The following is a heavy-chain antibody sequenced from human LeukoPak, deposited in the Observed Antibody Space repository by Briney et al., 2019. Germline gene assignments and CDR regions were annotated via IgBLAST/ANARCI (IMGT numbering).Heavy chain of an antibody. Sequence: GGSLRLSCAASGFTFSSYGMHWVRQAPGKGLEWVAFIRYDGSNKYYADSVKGRFTISRDNSKNTLYLQMNSLRAEDTAVYYCHSSAQGAAGIHYYYYYYMDVWGKGTTVTISS. J-gene: IGHJ6*03. D-gene: IGHD6-13*01. V-gene: IGHV3-30*02. CDR1: GFTFSSYG. CDR2: IRYDGSNK. CDR3: HSSAQGAAGIHYYYYYYMDV.